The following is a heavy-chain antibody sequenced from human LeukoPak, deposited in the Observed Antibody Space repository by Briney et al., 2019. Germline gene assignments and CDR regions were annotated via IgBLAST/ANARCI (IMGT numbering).Heavy chain of an antibody. Sequence: ETLSLTCTVSGGSISSYYWSWVRQPPGKGLEWIGYIYHSGSTNYNPSLKSRVNLSVDMAKNQISLKMSSVTAADTAVYYCARSQVWSDYWGYFDYWGQGTLVTVSS. J-gene: IGHJ4*02. D-gene: IGHD3-3*01. CDR1: GGSISSYY. CDR2: IYHSGST. V-gene: IGHV4-59*01. CDR3: ARSQVWSDYWGYFDY.